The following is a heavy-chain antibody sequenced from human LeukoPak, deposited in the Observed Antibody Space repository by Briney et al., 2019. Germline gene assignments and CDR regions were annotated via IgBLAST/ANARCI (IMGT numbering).Heavy chain of an antibody. CDR1: GGSINSYY. CDR2: IYYSGST. CDR3: ARLSLDCSSTSCYNY. Sequence: SETLSLTCTVSGGSINSYYWSWIRQPPGKGLEWIGYIYYSGSTNYNPSLKSRVTISVDTSKNQLSLKLSSVTAADTAVYYCARLSLDCSSTSCYNYWGQGTLVTVSS. D-gene: IGHD2-2*02. J-gene: IGHJ4*02. V-gene: IGHV4-59*08.